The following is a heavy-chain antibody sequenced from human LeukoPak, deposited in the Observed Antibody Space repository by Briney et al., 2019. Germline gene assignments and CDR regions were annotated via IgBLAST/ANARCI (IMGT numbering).Heavy chain of an antibody. J-gene: IGHJ6*03. Sequence: SETLSLTCAVYGESFSTYYWTWIRQSPGMGLEWIGEINHYGRTNYNPSLKSRVTISADTSKNQFSLRLNSVTAADTSVYYCARGVRQLDLKYYYYYFYMDVWGKGTTVTVSS. D-gene: IGHD6-6*01. V-gene: IGHV4-34*01. CDR3: ARGVRQLDLKYYYYYFYMDV. CDR1: GESFSTYY. CDR2: INHYGRT.